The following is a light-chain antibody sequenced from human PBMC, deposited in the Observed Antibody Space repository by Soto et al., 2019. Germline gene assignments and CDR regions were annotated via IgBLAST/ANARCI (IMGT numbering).Light chain of an antibody. CDR2: AAS. CDR1: LSIANS. CDR3: QQSYTTPTWT. Sequence: DIQMTQSPSSLSASIGDRVTITCRASLSIANSLHWYQQRPGKAPNLLIYAASNLQSGVPSRFSGSGSGTEFTLTISSLQPEDFATYFCQQSYTTPTWTFGQGTRVEIK. V-gene: IGKV1-39*01. J-gene: IGKJ1*01.